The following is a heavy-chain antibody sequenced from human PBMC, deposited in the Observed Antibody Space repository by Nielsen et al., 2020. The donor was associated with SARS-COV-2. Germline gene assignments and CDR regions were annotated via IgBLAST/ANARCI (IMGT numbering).Heavy chain of an antibody. Sequence: SETLSLTCTVSGGSISSGDYYWSWIRQPPGKGLEWIGYIYYSGSTYYNPSLKSRVTISVDTSKNQFSLKLSSVTAADTAVYYCARVGANNWFDPWGQGTLVTVSS. V-gene: IGHV4-30-4*01. J-gene: IGHJ5*02. CDR3: ARVGANNWFDP. CDR2: IYYSGST. CDR1: GGSISSGDYY. D-gene: IGHD1-26*01.